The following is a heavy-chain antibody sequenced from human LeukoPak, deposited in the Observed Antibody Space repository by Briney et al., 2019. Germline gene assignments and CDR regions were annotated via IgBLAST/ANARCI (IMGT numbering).Heavy chain of an antibody. V-gene: IGHV1-2*02. J-gene: IGHJ4*02. D-gene: IGHD5-18*01. CDR2: INPNSGDT. Sequence: ASVKVSCKASGYTFTGYYMHWVRQAPGQGLEWMGWINPNSGDTNYAQKFQGRVTMTRDTSISTAYMELSRLRSDDTAVYYCAREDSYGYYFDYWGQGTLVTVSS. CDR1: GYTFTGYY. CDR3: AREDSYGYYFDY.